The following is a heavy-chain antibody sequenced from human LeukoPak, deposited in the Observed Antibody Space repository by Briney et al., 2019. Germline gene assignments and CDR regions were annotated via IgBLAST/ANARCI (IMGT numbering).Heavy chain of an antibody. J-gene: IGHJ4*02. CDR3: AKFGTYSGYGSFDY. V-gene: IGHV3-30*18. CDR1: GFTFSSYG. D-gene: IGHD5-12*01. CDR2: ISYDGSNK. Sequence: GRSLRLSCAASGFTFSSYGMHWVRQAPGKGLEWVAVISYDGSNKYYADSVKGRFTISRDNSKNTLYLQMNSLRAEDTAVYYCAKFGTYSGYGSFDYWGQGTLVTVSS.